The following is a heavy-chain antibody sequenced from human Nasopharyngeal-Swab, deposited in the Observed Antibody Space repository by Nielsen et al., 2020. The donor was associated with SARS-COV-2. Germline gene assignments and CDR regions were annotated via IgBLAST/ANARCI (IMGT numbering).Heavy chain of an antibody. CDR2: IKTDGSET. Sequence: GESLKISCAASGFTFRSYWMHWVRQAPGKGLVWVARIKTDGSETSYADSVKGRFTISRENSKNTLYLQMSSLRAEDTAVYYCVSPGAPGSYGYDYWGQGTLVTVSS. CDR1: GFTFRSYW. V-gene: IGHV3-74*01. CDR3: VSPGAPGSYGYDY. D-gene: IGHD5-18*01. J-gene: IGHJ4*02.